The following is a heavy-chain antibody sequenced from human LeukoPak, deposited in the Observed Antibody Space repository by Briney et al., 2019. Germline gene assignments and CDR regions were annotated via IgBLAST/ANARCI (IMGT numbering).Heavy chain of an antibody. CDR3: AQDED. Sequence: GGSLRLSCAASGFTFSSYGMHWVRQAPGKGLEWVAVISYDGSNKYYADSVKGRFTISRDNAKNSLYLQMNSLRAEDTAVYYCAQDEDWGQGTLVTVSS. J-gene: IGHJ4*02. CDR1: GFTFSSYG. CDR2: ISYDGSNK. V-gene: IGHV3-30*18.